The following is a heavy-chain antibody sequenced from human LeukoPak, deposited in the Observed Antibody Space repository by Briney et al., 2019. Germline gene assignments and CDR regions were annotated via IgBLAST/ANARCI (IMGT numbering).Heavy chain of an antibody. CDR2: ISAYNGNT. CDR3: ASSPGYSGYDKTPRDYYYYYYMDV. CDR1: GYTFTSYG. J-gene: IGHJ6*03. D-gene: IGHD5-12*01. V-gene: IGHV1-18*01. Sequence: ASVKVSCKASGYTFTSYGISWVRQAPGQGLEWMGWISAYNGNTNYAQKLQGRVTMTTDTSTSTAYMELRSLRSDDTAVYYCASSPGYSGYDKTPRDYYYYYYMDVWGKGTTVTVSS.